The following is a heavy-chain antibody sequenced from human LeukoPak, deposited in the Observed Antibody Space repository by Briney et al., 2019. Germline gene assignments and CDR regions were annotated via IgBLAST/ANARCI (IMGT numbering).Heavy chain of an antibody. CDR3: AREAAAGPVFDY. D-gene: IGHD6-13*01. CDR1: GGSISSYY. CDR2: IYYSGST. Sequence: SETLSLTCTVSGGSISSYYWSWVRQPPGKGLEWIGYIYYSGSTNYNPSLKSRVTISVDTSKNQFSLKLSSVTAADTAVYYCAREAAAGPVFDYWGLGTLVTVSS. J-gene: IGHJ4*02. V-gene: IGHV4-59*01.